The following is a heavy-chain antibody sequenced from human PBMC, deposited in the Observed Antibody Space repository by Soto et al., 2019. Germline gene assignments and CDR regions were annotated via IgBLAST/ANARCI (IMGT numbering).Heavy chain of an antibody. V-gene: IGHV1-69*02. D-gene: IGHD5-12*01. J-gene: IGHJ4*02. CDR2: IIPILGIA. CDR1: GGTFSSYT. Sequence: ASVKVSCKASGGTFSSYTISWVRQAPGQGLEWMGRIIPILGIANYAQKFQGRVTITADKSTSTAYMELSSLRSEDTAVYYCAIRRRAGYSGYDLDYRGQGSLVTGSS. CDR3: AIRRRAGYSGYDLDY.